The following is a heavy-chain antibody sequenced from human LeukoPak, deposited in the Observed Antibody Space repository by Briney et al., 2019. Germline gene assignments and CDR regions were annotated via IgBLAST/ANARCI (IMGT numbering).Heavy chain of an antibody. V-gene: IGHV4-4*07. CDR2: IYPSASS. CDR3: ASLDGGGY. J-gene: IGHJ4*02. CDR1: GGSISNYY. Sequence: SETLSLTCTVSGGSISNYYWTWIRQPAGKGLEWIGRIYPSASSTYNPSLKSRVSMSVDTSKNQFSLRLSSVTAADTAVYYCASLDGGGYWGQGTLVTVSS.